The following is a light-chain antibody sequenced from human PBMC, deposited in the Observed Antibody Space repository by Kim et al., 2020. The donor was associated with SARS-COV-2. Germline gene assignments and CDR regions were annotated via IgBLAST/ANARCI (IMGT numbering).Light chain of an antibody. Sequence: SVGDRVTITCRASRSVSSWVAWYQQKPGKAPNLLIYEASILESGVPSRFSGRGSGTEFTLTISSLQPDDFATYYCQHYNSYSTITFGQGTRLEIK. V-gene: IGKV1-5*03. J-gene: IGKJ5*01. CDR2: EAS. CDR1: RSVSSW. CDR3: QHYNSYSTIT.